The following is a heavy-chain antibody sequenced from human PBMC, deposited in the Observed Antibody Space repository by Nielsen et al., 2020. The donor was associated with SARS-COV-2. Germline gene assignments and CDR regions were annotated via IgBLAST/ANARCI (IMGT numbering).Heavy chain of an antibody. CDR1: GYTFTNYW. CDR3: ARHGGYYDSSAGGFDY. V-gene: IGHV5-51*01. CDR2: IYPGDSDT. Sequence: GESLKISCKGSGYTFTNYWIGWVRQMPGKGLEWMGIIYPGDSDTRYSPSFQGQVTISADKSISTAYLQWSSLKASDTAMYYCARHGGYYDSSAGGFDYWGQGTLVTVSS. J-gene: IGHJ4*02. D-gene: IGHD3-22*01.